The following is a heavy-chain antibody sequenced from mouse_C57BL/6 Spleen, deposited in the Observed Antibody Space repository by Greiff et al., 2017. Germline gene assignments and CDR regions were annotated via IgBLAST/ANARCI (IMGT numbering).Heavy chain of an antibody. CDR1: GYTFTSYW. Sequence: QVQLQQPGAELVMPGASVKLSCKASGYTFTSYWMHWVKQRPGQGLEWIGEIDPSDSYTNYNQQFKGKSTLTVDKSSSTAYMQLSSLTAEDSAVYYCARGEGVWGTGTTVTVSS. V-gene: IGHV1-69*01. CDR2: IDPSDSYT. CDR3: ARGEGV. J-gene: IGHJ1*03.